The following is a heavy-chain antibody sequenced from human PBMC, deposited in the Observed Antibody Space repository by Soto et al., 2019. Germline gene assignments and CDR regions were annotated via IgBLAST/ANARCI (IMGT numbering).Heavy chain of an antibody. CDR1: GFTFSSYA. CDR2: ISSNGGST. V-gene: IGHV3-64*01. J-gene: IGHJ4*02. CDR3: ARGPGYYFDY. Sequence: GGSLRLSCAASGFTFSSYAMHWVRQAPGKGLKYVSAISSNGGSTYYANSVKGRFTISRDNSKNTLYLQMGSLRAEDMAVYYCARGPGYYFDYWGQGTLVTVSS.